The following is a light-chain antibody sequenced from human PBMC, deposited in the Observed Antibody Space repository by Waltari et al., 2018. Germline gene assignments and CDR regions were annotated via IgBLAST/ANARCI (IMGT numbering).Light chain of an antibody. CDR1: QSLLYDSNNKNY. CDR2: LSS. J-gene: IGKJ2*01. V-gene: IGKV4-1*01. Sequence: IVMTQSPDSLAVSLGARATINCKSSQSLLYDSNNKNYLAWFQRNPGQPPKLLMYLSSTRESGVPDRFSGSASGTDFTLTISSLQAEDVAVYYCQQYYSTPYTFGQGTKVEIK. CDR3: QQYYSTPYT.